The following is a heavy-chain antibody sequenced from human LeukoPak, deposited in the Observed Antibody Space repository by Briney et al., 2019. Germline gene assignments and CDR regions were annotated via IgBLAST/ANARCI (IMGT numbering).Heavy chain of an antibody. CDR2: IKSKTDGGTT. D-gene: IGHD5-18*01. Sequence: GGSLRLSCAASGFTFSSYGMHWVCQAPGKGLEWVGRIKSKTDGGTTDYAAPVKGRFTISRDDSKNTLYLQMNSLKTEDTAVYYCTTSEVDTDYWGQGTLVTVSS. V-gene: IGHV3-15*01. CDR3: TTSEVDTDY. J-gene: IGHJ4*02. CDR1: GFTFSSYG.